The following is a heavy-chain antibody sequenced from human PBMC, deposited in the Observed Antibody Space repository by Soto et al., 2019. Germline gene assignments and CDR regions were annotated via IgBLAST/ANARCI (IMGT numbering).Heavy chain of an antibody. V-gene: IGHV2-5*02. CDR3: APRILRTVFGLVTTTAIYFDF. CDR2: IYWDDDK. CDR1: GFSLTTSGVG. J-gene: IGHJ4*02. D-gene: IGHD3-3*01. Sequence: QITLNESGPTVVKPAETLTLTCTFSGFSLTTSGVGVGWIRQSPGKAPEWLALIYWDDDKRYSASLKIRLTITKDTSKNPVVLTMARVDPADTATYYCAPRILRTVFGLVTTTAIYFDFWGQGTPVVVSS.